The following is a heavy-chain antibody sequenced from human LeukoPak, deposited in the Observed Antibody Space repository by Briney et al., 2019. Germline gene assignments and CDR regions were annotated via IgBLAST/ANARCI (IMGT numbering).Heavy chain of an antibody. V-gene: IGHV3-30-3*01. CDR2: ISYDGSNE. CDR1: GFTFSGYA. CDR3: AKVPHYGGNSPYFDS. Sequence: GGSLRLSCAASGFTFSGYAMHWVRQAPGKGLEWVAVISYDGSNEYYADSVKGRLTISRDNSKGTLYLQMSSLRAEDAAVYYCAKVPHYGGNSPYFDSWGQGTLVTVSS. D-gene: IGHD4-23*01. J-gene: IGHJ4*02.